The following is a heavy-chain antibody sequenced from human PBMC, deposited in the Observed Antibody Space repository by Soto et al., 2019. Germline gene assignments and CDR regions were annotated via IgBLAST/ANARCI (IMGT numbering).Heavy chain of an antibody. CDR2: IYYSGST. J-gene: IGHJ4*02. D-gene: IGHD3-22*01. CDR1: GGSISSYY. CDR3: ARLRHGRYDSSGLDY. Sequence: SETLSLTCTVSGGSISSYYWSWIRQPPGKGLEWIGYIYYSGSTNYNPSLKSRVTISVDTSKNQFSLKLSSVTAADTAVYYCARLRHGRYDSSGLDYWGQGTLVTVSS. V-gene: IGHV4-59*08.